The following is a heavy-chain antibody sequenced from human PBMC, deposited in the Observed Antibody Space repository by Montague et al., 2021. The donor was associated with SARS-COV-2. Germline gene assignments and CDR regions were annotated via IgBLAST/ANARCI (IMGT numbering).Heavy chain of an antibody. CDR3: ATSLGGRYYWADYYFDY. CDR1: GASMSPHH. J-gene: IGHJ4*02. Sequence: SETLSLTCAVTGASMSPHHWSWIRQPPGKGLEWIGNLHHSGATNXNPSLESRVTMSVDTSKNQFSLNLISVTAADTAVYFCATSLGGRYYWADYYFDYWGQGILVTVSA. D-gene: IGHD3-10*01. V-gene: IGHV4-59*11. CDR2: LHHSGAT.